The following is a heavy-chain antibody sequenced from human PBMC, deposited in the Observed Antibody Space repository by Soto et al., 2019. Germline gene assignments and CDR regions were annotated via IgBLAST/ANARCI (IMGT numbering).Heavy chain of an antibody. CDR2: INHSGST. J-gene: IGHJ5*02. Sequence: SETLSLTCAVYGGSFSGYYWSWIRQPPGKGLEWIGEINHSGSTNYNPSLKSRVTISVDTSKNQFSLKLSSVTAADTAVYYCARGRGGSGWYGGTWFDPWGQGTLVTVSS. V-gene: IGHV4-34*01. CDR1: GGSFSGYY. CDR3: ARGRGGSGWYGGTWFDP. D-gene: IGHD6-19*01.